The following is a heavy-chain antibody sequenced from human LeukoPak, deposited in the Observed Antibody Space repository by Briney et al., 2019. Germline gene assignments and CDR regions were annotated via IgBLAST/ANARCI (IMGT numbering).Heavy chain of an antibody. V-gene: IGHV4-34*01. CDR1: GGSFSGYY. CDR2: INHSGST. CDR3: ARGVRYNYYCYGMDV. J-gene: IGHJ6*02. D-gene: IGHD5-24*01. Sequence: SETLSLTCAVYGGSFSGYYWSWIRQPPGKGLEWIGEINHSGSTNYNPSLKSRAPISVDTSTCKCSLTLCSVTAADTTVYYCARGVRYNYYCYGMDVWGHGTTVTVSS.